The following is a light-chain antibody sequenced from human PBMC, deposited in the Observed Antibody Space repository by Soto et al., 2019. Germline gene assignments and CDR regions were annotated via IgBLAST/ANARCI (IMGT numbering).Light chain of an antibody. J-gene: IGKJ4*01. V-gene: IGKV1-39*01. CDR1: QSISSY. Sequence: DIQMTQSPSSLSAFVGDRVTITFGASQSISSYLNWCQQRPGKAPKLLIYAASSLQSGVPSRFSGSGSGTDFSLTISSLQPEDVATYYCQYLNSFPLTFGGGTKVDIK. CDR3: QYLNSFPLT. CDR2: AAS.